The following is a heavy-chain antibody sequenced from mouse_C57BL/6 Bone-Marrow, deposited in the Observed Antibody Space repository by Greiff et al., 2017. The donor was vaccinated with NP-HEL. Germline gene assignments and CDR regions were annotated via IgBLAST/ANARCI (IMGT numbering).Heavy chain of an antibody. J-gene: IGHJ4*01. V-gene: IGHV1-19*01. D-gene: IGHD2-1*01. CDR2: INPYNGGT. Sequence: EVQLQQSGPVLVKPGASVKMSCKASGYTFPDYYMNWVKQSHGKSLEWIGVINPYNGGTSYNQKFKGKATLTVDKSSSTAYMELNSLTSEDSAVYYCAREVSYYGNYYAMDYWGQGTSVTVSS. CDR1: GYTFPDYY. CDR3: AREVSYYGNYYAMDY.